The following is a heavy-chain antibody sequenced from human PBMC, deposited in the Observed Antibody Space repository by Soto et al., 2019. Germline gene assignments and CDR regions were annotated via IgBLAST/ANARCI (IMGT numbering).Heavy chain of an antibody. Sequence: GGSLRLSCAASGFTFSSYAMHWVRQAPGKGLEWVAVISYDGSNKYCADSVKGRFTISRDNSKNTLYLQMNSLRAEDTAVYYCARDRGLAYCGGDCPDKWFDPWGQGTLVTVSS. CDR2: ISYDGSNK. CDR3: ARDRGLAYCGGDCPDKWFDP. J-gene: IGHJ5*02. CDR1: GFTFSSYA. D-gene: IGHD2-21*02. V-gene: IGHV3-30-3*01.